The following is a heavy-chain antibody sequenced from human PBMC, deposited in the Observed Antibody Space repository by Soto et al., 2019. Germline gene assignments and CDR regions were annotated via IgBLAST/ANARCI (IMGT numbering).Heavy chain of an antibody. CDR3: ARLWVCSSTSCYSREIDY. Sequence: GESLKISCKGSGYSFTSYWIGWVRQMPGKGLEWMGIIYPGDSDTRYSPSFQGQVTISADKSISTAYLQWSSLKASDTAMYYCARLWVCSSTSCYSREIDYWGQGTLVTVSS. CDR1: GYSFTSYW. J-gene: IGHJ4*02. D-gene: IGHD2-2*01. V-gene: IGHV5-51*01. CDR2: IYPGDSDT.